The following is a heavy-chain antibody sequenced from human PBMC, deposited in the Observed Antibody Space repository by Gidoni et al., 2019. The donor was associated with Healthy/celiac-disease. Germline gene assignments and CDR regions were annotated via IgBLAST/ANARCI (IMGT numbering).Heavy chain of an antibody. Sequence: EVQLVESGGGLVQPGGSLRLSCAASGFTFSSYWMSWVRQAPGKGLEWVANIKQDGSEKYYVDSVKGRFTISRDNAKNSLYLQMNSLRAEDTAVYYCARAQRGIAAAALDYWGQGTLVTVSS. CDR3: ARAQRGIAAAALDY. J-gene: IGHJ4*02. CDR1: GFTFSSYW. D-gene: IGHD6-13*01. V-gene: IGHV3-7*04. CDR2: IKQDGSEK.